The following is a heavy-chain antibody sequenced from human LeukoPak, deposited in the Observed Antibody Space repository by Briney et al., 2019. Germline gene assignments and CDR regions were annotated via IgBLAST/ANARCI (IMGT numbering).Heavy chain of an antibody. CDR2: TYYRSKWYY. D-gene: IGHD6-13*01. J-gene: IGHJ4*02. Sequence: SQTLSLTCAISGDSVSSNSAAWNWIRQSPSRGLEWLGRTYYRSKWYYDYAVSVKSRITINPDTSKNEFSLHLNSVISEDTAVYYCARDVSSSWYSMSFGFDYWGQGTLVTVSS. CDR3: ARDVSSSWYSMSFGFDY. CDR1: GDSVSSNSAA. V-gene: IGHV6-1*01.